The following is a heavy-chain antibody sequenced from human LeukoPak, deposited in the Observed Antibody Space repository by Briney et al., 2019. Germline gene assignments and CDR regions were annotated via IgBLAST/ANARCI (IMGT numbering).Heavy chain of an antibody. J-gene: IGHJ4*02. D-gene: IGHD1-1*01. V-gene: IGHV3-64D*06. CDR3: VKGGGTAGTNFDY. Sequence: RGSLRLPCSASGFTFSAHAMHSVRQAPGKGLEYLSGISFNGGDTPYADSVKGRLTISRDNSKNTVYLQMSSLRPDDTAVYYCVKGGGTAGTNFDYGGQGTRVT. CDR1: GFTFSAHA. CDR2: ISFNGGDT.